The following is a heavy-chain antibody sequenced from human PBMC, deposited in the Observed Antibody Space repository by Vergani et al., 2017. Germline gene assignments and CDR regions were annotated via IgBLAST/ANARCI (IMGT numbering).Heavy chain of an antibody. V-gene: IGHV3-64D*06. Sequence: VQLVQSGAEVKKPGASVKVFCKASGGTFSSYAISWVRQAPGKGLEYVSAISSNGGSTYYADSVKGRFTISRDNSKNTLYLQMSSLRAEDTAVYYCVKGQPVWDYDSTWGAFDIWGQGTMVTVSS. J-gene: IGHJ3*02. CDR3: VKGQPVWDYDSTWGAFDI. D-gene: IGHD3-22*01. CDR1: GGTFSSYA. CDR2: ISSNGGST.